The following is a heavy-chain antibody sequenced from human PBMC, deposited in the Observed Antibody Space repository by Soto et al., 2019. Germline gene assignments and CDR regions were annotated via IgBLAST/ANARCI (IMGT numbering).Heavy chain of an antibody. CDR3: ASGSSNYYYFYYLDV. CDR2: IYYSGRT. D-gene: IGHD4-4*01. V-gene: IGHV4-59*08. CDR1: GDSISTYY. J-gene: IGHJ6*03. Sequence: SETLSLTCTVSGDSISTYYWSWIRQPPGKGLEWIGYIYYSGRTNYNPSLKSRVTLSVDTSKNQFSLELRSVTAADTAVYYCASGSSNYYYFYYLDVWGKGTTVTVSS.